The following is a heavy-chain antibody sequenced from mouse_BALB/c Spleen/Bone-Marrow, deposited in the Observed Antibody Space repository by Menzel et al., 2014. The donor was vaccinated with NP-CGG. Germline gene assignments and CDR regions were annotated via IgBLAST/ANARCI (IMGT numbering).Heavy chain of an antibody. Sequence: EVQLVESGGGLVQPGGSLKLSCVASGFTFSSYGMSWVRQTPDKRLELVATINNNGGSTYYPDSVKGQFTISRDNAKNTLYLQMSSLKSEDTAMYYCARVYGWYIEVWGAGTTVTVSS. V-gene: IGHV5-6-3*01. J-gene: IGHJ1*01. CDR1: GFTFSSYG. CDR3: ARVYGWYIEV. CDR2: INNNGGST. D-gene: IGHD1-1*01.